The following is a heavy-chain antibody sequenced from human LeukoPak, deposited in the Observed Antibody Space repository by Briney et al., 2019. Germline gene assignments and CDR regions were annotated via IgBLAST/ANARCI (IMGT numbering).Heavy chain of an antibody. D-gene: IGHD5-12*01. CDR1: GGSVSSYY. Sequence: SETLSLTCTVSGGSVSSYYWSWIRQPPGKGLEWIGEINHSGSTNYNPSLKSRVTISVDTSKNQFSLKLSSVTAADTAVYYCARHPPRGYSGLDYWGQGTLVTVSS. J-gene: IGHJ4*02. CDR3: ARHPPRGYSGLDY. CDR2: INHSGST. V-gene: IGHV4-34*01.